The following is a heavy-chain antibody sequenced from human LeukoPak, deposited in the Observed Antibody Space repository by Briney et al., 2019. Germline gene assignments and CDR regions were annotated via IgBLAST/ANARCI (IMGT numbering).Heavy chain of an antibody. J-gene: IGHJ4*02. CDR1: GFTFSSYA. CDR2: ISSNGGGT. D-gene: IGHD1-26*01. CDR3: AREAYSGSYYCDY. Sequence: PGGSLRLSCAASGFTFSSYAMHWVRQAPGKGLEYVSAISSNGGGTYYANSVKGRFSISRDNSKNTLYLQMGSLRAEDMAVYYCAREAYSGSYYCDYWGQGTPVTVSS. V-gene: IGHV3-64*01.